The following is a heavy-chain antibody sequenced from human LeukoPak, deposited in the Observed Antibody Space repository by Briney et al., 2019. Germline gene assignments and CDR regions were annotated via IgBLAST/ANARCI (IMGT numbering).Heavy chain of an antibody. CDR3: AKDNGDYSSDWIDY. D-gene: IGHD4-17*01. CDR1: GFTFSSYA. CDR2: ISGSGGST. J-gene: IGHJ4*02. V-gene: IGHV3-23*01. Sequence: GGSLRLSCAASGFTFSSYAMSWVRQAPEKGLEWVSAISGSGGSTYYADSVKGRFTISRDNSKNTLYLQMNSLRAEDTAVYYCAKDNGDYSSDWIDYWGQGTLVTVSS.